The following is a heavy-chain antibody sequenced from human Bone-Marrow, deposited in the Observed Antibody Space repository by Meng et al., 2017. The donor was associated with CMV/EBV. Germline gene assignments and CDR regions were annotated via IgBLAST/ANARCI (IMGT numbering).Heavy chain of an antibody. V-gene: IGHV3-7*01. D-gene: IGHD6-19*01. CDR1: GFTFSSYW. Sequence: GGSLRLSCAASGFTFSSYWMSWVRQAPGKGLEWVANIKQDGSEKYYVDSVKGRFTISRDNAKNSLYLQMNSLRAEDTAGYYCARRYSSGWDYYYYYGMDVWGQGTTVTVSS. CDR2: IKQDGSEK. J-gene: IGHJ6*02. CDR3: ARRYSSGWDYYYYYGMDV.